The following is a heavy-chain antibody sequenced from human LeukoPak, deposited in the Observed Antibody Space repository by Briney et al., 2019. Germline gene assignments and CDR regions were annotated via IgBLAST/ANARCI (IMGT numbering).Heavy chain of an antibody. CDR2: ISYDGSNK. J-gene: IGHJ4*02. V-gene: IGHV3-30*18. D-gene: IGHD3-22*01. Sequence: PGGSLRLSCAASGFTFSSYGMHWVRQAPGKGLEWVAVISYDGSNKYYADSVKGRFTISRDNSKNTLYLQMNSLRAEDTAVYYCAKDGYYYDSSGAFDYWGQGTLVTVSS. CDR1: GFTFSSYG. CDR3: AKDGYYYDSSGAFDY.